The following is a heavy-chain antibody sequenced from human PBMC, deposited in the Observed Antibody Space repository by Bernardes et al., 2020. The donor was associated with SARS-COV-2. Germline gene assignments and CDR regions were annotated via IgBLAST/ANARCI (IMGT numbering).Heavy chain of an antibody. CDR1: GFTFSTYA. Sequence: GGSLRLSCAASGFTFSTYAMCWVRQAPEKGLEWVSAISGSGSTYYADSVKGRFTISRDNSKNTLYLQLNSLGVEDTAVYYCARGGLRQVTYYYYGMDVWGQGTTVTVSS. CDR2: ISGSGST. CDR3: ARGGLRQVTYYYYGMDV. V-gene: IGHV3-23*01. D-gene: IGHD2-21*02. J-gene: IGHJ6*02.